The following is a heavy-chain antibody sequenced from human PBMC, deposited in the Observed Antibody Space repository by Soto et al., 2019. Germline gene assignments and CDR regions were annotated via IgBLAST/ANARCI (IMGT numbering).Heavy chain of an antibody. CDR3: AKELASRWFPLDS. CDR1: GFTINNYA. V-gene: IGHV3-23*01. D-gene: IGHD2-15*01. J-gene: IGHJ4*02. CDR2: ISAGSP. Sequence: EVHLLESGGGLVHPGGFVRLSCAASGFTINNYAMTWVRQAPGTGLEWVSSISAGSPYYADSVKGRFTISRDDSRNTLYLQMNSLRAEDTAVYYCAKELASRWFPLDSWGQGTLVTVSS.